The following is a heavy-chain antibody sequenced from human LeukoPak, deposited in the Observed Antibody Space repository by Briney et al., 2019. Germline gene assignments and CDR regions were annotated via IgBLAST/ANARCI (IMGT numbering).Heavy chain of an antibody. J-gene: IGHJ5*01. CDR1: GFTFSGYN. CDR2: TSSSSRSI. V-gene: IGHV3-21*06. D-gene: IGHD1-26*01. CDR3: ARERSGPAVRAHNWFDP. Sequence: GGSLRLSCVGSGFTFSGYNIDWVRQAPGKGLEWVSSTSSSSRSIYYADSLKGRITISRDNTKNSVFLQMSGLRVDDTAVYYCARERSGPAVRAHNWFDPWGRGTLVIVSS.